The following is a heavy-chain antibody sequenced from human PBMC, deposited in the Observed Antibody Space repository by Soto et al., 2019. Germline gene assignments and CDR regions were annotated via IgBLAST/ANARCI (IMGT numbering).Heavy chain of an antibody. J-gene: IGHJ4*02. CDR3: ADLSLGYCITSSWPPDY. V-gene: IGHV1-69*12. CDR1: GGTFSNYA. CDR2: IIPIFGRT. Sequence: QVQLVQSGAEVKKPGSSVKVSCKVSGGTFSNYAISWVRQAPGQGLEWMGGIIPIFGRTTYAQKFQGRVAITADESTSTAYMELTRLTSEDTAVYYCADLSLGYCITSSWPPDYWGLGTLVTVAS. D-gene: IGHD2-2*01.